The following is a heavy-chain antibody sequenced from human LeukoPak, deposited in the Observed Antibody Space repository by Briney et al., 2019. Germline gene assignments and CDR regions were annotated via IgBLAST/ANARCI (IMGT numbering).Heavy chain of an antibody. J-gene: IGHJ6*03. CDR3: ARAAVTTSYYYYMDV. CDR1: GGTFNSYA. D-gene: IGHD4-11*01. CDR2: ISAYNGNT. V-gene: IGHV1-18*01. Sequence: GASVKVSCKASGGTFNSYAISWVRQAPGQGLEWMGWISAYNGNTNYAQKLQGRVTMTTDTSTSTAYMELRSLRSEDTAVYYCARAAVTTSYYYYMDVWGKGTTVTVSS.